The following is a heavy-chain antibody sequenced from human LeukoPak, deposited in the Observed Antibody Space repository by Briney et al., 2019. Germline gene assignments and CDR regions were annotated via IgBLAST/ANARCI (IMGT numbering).Heavy chain of an antibody. V-gene: IGHV3-30*18. CDR3: AKDDYLGNPWFAN. Sequence: PGGSLRLSCAASGFTFSSSGMHWVRQAPGKGLEWVAVISYDGSNKYYADSVKGRFTISRDNSKNTLYLQMNSLRAEDTAVYYCAKDDYLGNPWFANWGQGTLVTVSS. D-gene: IGHD2/OR15-2a*01. J-gene: IGHJ4*02. CDR2: ISYDGSNK. CDR1: GFTFSSSG.